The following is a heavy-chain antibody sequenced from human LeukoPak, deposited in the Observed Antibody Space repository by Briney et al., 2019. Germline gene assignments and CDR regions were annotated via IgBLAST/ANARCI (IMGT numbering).Heavy chain of an antibody. CDR3: TRFRGYCSGANCYPYYFDH. Sequence: GGSLRLSCAASGFTFSGYYMSWIRQAPGKGLEWVSYITTGAGVAYYADSVKGRLTISRDNAKNSLYLQMNSLGAEDTAVYYCTRFRGYCSGANCYPYYFDHWGRGTLVTVSS. J-gene: IGHJ4*02. CDR1: GFTFSGYY. CDR2: ITTGAGVA. V-gene: IGHV3-11*01. D-gene: IGHD2-2*01.